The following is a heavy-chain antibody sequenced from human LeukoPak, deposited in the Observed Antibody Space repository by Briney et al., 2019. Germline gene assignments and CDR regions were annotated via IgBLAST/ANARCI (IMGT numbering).Heavy chain of an antibody. CDR2: IYHSGST. CDR3: ARAFPWAHFDY. CDR1: GGSISSSSYY. V-gene: IGHV4-39*07. Sequence: SETLSLTCIVSGGSISSSSYYWGWIRQPPGKGLEWIGSIYHSGSTYYNPSLKSRVTISVDTSKNQFSLNLSSVTAADTAVYYCARAFPWAHFDYWGQGTLVTVSS. J-gene: IGHJ4*02.